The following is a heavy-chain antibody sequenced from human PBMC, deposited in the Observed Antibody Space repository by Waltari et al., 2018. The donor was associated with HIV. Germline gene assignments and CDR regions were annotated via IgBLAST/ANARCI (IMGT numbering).Heavy chain of an antibody. CDR1: GGSFSGYY. J-gene: IGHJ2*01. CDR3: ARGHKRTAVRQDWYFDL. CDR2: INHSGST. V-gene: IGHV4-34*01. D-gene: IGHD1-1*01. Sequence: QVQLQQWGAGLLKPSETLSLTCAVYGGSFSGYYWSWIRQPPGKGLEWIGEINHSGSTNYNPSLKSRVTISVDTSKNQFSLKLSSVTAADTAVYYCARGHKRTAVRQDWYFDLWGRGTLVTVSS.